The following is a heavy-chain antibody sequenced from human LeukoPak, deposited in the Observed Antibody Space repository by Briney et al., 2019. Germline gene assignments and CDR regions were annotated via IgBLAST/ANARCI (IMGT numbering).Heavy chain of an antibody. Sequence: GESLRLSCAASGFTFSSYAMSWVRQAPGKGLEWVSAISGSGGSTYYADSVKGRFTISRDNSKNTLYLQMNSLRAEDTAVYYCAKDLSSIAAAGTPLDYWGQGTLVTVSS. CDR2: ISGSGGST. CDR3: AKDLSSIAAAGTPLDY. V-gene: IGHV3-23*01. D-gene: IGHD6-13*01. CDR1: GFTFSSYA. J-gene: IGHJ4*02.